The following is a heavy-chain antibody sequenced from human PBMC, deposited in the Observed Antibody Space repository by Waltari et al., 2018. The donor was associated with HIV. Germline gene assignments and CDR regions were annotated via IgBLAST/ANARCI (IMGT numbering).Heavy chain of an antibody. V-gene: IGHV3-21*01. CDR3: ARDLEWELNYYYYGMDV. CDR2: ISSSSSYI. Sequence: EVQLVESGGGLVKPGGYLRLYCAASGFTFRGYSMNGVRQAPGKGLEWVSSISSSSSYIYYADSVKGRFTISRDNAKNSLYLQMNSLRAEDTAVYYCARDLEWELNYYYYGMDVWGQGTTVTVSS. J-gene: IGHJ6*02. D-gene: IGHD1-26*01. CDR1: GFTFRGYS.